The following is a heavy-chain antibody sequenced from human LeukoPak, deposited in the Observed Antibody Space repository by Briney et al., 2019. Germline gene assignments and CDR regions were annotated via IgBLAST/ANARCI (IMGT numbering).Heavy chain of an antibody. CDR1: GGSISSDSYY. D-gene: IGHD2-2*01. Sequence: SETLSLTCTVSGGSISSDSYYWGWIRQPAGKGLEWIGRIHTSGTTSYNPSLKSRVTISVDTSKNHFSLKLSSVTAADTAVYYCARDGKYCTSTTCYGWFAPWGQGALVTVSS. J-gene: IGHJ5*02. CDR2: IHTSGTT. V-gene: IGHV4-61*02. CDR3: ARDGKYCTSTTCYGWFAP.